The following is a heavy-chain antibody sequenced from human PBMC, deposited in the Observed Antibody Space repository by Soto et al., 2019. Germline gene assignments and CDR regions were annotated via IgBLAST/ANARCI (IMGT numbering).Heavy chain of an antibody. Sequence: ASVKVSCKASGGTFSSYAISWVRQAPGQGLEWMGGIIPIFGTANYAQKFQGRVTITADESTSTAYMELSSLRSEDTAVYYCARDTGYNWNDEGMDVWGQGTTVTVSS. D-gene: IGHD1-1*01. CDR1: GGTFSSYA. J-gene: IGHJ6*02. V-gene: IGHV1-69*13. CDR3: ARDTGYNWNDEGMDV. CDR2: IIPIFGTA.